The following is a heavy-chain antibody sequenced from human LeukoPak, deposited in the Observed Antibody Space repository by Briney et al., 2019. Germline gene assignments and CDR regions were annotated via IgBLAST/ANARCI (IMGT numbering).Heavy chain of an antibody. J-gene: IGHJ5*02. Sequence: GGSLRLSCAASGFTFDDYAMHWVRQAPGKGLEWVSGISWSSGSIGYADSVKGRFTISRDNAKNSLYLQMNSLRAEDTALYYCAKDIRGYSSSSSWFDPWGQGTLVTVSS. CDR2: ISWSSGSI. CDR3: AKDIRGYSSSSSWFDP. CDR1: GFTFDDYA. V-gene: IGHV3-9*01. D-gene: IGHD6-6*01.